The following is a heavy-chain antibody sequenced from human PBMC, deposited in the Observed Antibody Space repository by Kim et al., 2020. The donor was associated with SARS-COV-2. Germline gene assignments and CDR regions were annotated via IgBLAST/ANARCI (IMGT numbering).Heavy chain of an antibody. CDR3: AREKLTGTFWFDP. D-gene: IGHD1-20*01. Sequence: YSQKFQGRVTITRDTSASTAYMELSSLRSEDTAVYYCAREKLTGTFWFDPWGQGTLVTVSS. V-gene: IGHV1-3*01. J-gene: IGHJ5*02.